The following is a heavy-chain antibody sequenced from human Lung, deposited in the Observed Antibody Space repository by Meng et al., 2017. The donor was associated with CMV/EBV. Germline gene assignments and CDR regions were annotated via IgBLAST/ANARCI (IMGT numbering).Heavy chain of an antibody. J-gene: IGHJ4*02. V-gene: IGHV5-51*01. CDR3: ARSFSSRMFFDF. CDR2: IYPYDSDT. D-gene: IGHD6-13*01. CDR1: GYRITTYW. Sequence: GSLXLSXKASGYRITTYWIGWVRQMPGKGLEWMGIIYPYDSDTRYSPSFQGQVTISADKSISTAYLQWSSLKASDTAMYFCARSFSSRMFFDFWGQGTPVTVSS.